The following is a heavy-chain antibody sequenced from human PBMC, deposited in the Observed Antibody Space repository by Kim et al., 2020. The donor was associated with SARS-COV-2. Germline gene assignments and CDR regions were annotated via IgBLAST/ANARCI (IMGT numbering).Heavy chain of an antibody. CDR3: ARPGLHLLWFGEFKNWFDP. Sequence: GGSLRLSCAASGFTFSSYGMHWVRQAPGKGLEWVAVISYDGSNKYYADSVKGRFTISRDNSKNTLYLQMNSLRAEDTAVYYCARPGLHLLWFGEFKNWFDPWGQGTLVTVSS. J-gene: IGHJ5*02. D-gene: IGHD3-10*01. V-gene: IGHV3-33*05. CDR1: GFTFSSYG. CDR2: ISYDGSNK.